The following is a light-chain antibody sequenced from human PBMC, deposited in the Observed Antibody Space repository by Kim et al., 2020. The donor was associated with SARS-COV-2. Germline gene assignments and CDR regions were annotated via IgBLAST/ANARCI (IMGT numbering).Light chain of an antibody. CDR2: AKT. V-gene: IGLV3-19*01. CDR3: CSRDSSGNHRI. CDR1: SLRTYY. Sequence: ALGQTGRITCQGDSLRTYYASWYQQKPGQAPILGMYAKTNRPSGIPDRFSGSASGNTASLTITGAQAEDEADYYCCSRDSSGNHRIFAGGTQLTVL. J-gene: IGLJ2*01.